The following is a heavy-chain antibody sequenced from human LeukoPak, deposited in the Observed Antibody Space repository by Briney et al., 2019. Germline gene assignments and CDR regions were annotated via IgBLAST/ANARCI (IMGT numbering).Heavy chain of an antibody. V-gene: IGHV4-59*01. D-gene: IGHD1-26*01. CDR2: IYYSGST. Sequence: SETLSLTCTVSGGSISSYYWSWIRQPPGKGLEWIGCIYYSGSTNYNPSLKSRVTISVDTSKNQFSLKLSSVTAADTAVYYCARVYDRELIPYDAFDIWGQGTMVTVSS. CDR1: GGSISSYY. CDR3: ARVYDRELIPYDAFDI. J-gene: IGHJ3*02.